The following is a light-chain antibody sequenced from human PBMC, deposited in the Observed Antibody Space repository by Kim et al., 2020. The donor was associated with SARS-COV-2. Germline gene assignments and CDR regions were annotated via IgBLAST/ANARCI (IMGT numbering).Light chain of an antibody. CDR2: GKK. V-gene: IGLV3-19*02. CDR1: SLRKYY. Sequence: SSELTQDPAVSVALGQTVRSTCQGDSLRKYYATWYQQKPGQAPVRVLYGKKNRPSGIPDRFSGSSSGKTASLTITGALAEDEADYYCTSWDTTGESWVFGGGTQLTVL. CDR3: TSWDTTGESWV. J-gene: IGLJ3*02.